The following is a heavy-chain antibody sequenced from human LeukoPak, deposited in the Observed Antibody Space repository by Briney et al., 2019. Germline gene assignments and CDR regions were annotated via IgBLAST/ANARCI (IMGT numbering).Heavy chain of an antibody. CDR2: ISSSSSYI. Sequence: GGSLRLSCAASGFTFSSYSINWVRQAPGKGLEWVSFISSSSSYIYYADSVKGRFTISRDNAKNSLYMQMNSLRAEDMALYYCAKAGGYSSSSGAFDIWGQGTMVTVSS. J-gene: IGHJ3*02. CDR1: GFTFSSYS. D-gene: IGHD6-6*01. V-gene: IGHV3-21*04. CDR3: AKAGGYSSSSGAFDI.